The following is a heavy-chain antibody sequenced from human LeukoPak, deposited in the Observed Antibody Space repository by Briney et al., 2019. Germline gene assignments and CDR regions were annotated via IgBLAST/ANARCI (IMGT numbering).Heavy chain of an antibody. Sequence: GGSLRLSCAGSGFTVSNNYMSWVRQAPGKGLEWVSLIYSGGTTYYADSVKGRFTISRDNSKNTLYLQMNSLRADDTAVYYCAGRFCSSTSCYVNAFDIWGQGTMVTVSS. J-gene: IGHJ3*02. CDR1: GFTVSNNY. CDR3: AGRFCSSTSCYVNAFDI. D-gene: IGHD2-2*01. V-gene: IGHV3-53*05. CDR2: IYSGGTT.